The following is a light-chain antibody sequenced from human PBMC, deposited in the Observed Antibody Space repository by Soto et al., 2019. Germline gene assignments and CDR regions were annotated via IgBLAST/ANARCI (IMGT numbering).Light chain of an antibody. V-gene: IGKV3-20*01. CDR2: DAA. Sequence: EIVLTQSPGTLSLSPGERFTLSCRASQSVTNSYVAWYQQKPGQAPRLLIYDAATRATGIPDRFSGSGSGTDFSLTISRLEPEDLAVYFCQQYGSSPLTFGGGTKVDI. J-gene: IGKJ4*01. CDR3: QQYGSSPLT. CDR1: QSVTNSY.